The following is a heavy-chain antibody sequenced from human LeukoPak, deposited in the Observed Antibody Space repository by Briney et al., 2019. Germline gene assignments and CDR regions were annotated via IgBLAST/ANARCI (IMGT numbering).Heavy chain of an antibody. CDR1: GGSISNYY. V-gene: IGHV4-59*01. D-gene: IGHD3-10*01. CDR3: ARARYGSGSLYYYYYYGMDV. J-gene: IGHJ6*02. CDR2: MSYIGST. Sequence: PSETLSLTCSVSGGSISNYYWNWIRQPPGKGLEWIGYMSYIGSTNYNPSLKSRVTISADTSKNQFSLKLSSVTAADTAFYYCARARYGSGSLYYYYYYGMDVWGQGTTVTVSS.